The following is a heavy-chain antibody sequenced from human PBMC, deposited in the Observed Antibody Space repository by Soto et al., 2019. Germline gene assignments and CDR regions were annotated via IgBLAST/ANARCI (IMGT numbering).Heavy chain of an antibody. CDR1: GYTFTSYG. J-gene: IGHJ4*02. Sequence: GASVKVSCKASGYTFTSYGISWVRQAPGQGLEWMGWISAYNGNTNYAQKLQGRVTMTTDTSTSTAYMELRSLRSDDTAVYYCARDVAEYYGDYLYIDYWGQGTLVTVSS. V-gene: IGHV1-18*01. CDR3: ARDVAEYYGDYLYIDY. D-gene: IGHD4-17*01. CDR2: ISAYNGNT.